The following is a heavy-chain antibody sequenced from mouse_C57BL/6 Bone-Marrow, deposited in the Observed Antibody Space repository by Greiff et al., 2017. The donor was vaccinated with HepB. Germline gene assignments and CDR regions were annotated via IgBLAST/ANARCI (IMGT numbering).Heavy chain of an antibody. CDR2: ISNGGGST. CDR3: ARQSPVTTVVAPYAMDY. CDR1: GFTFSDYY. V-gene: IGHV5-12*01. D-gene: IGHD1-1*01. J-gene: IGHJ4*01. Sequence: EVQGVESGGGLVQPGGSLKLSCAASGFTFSDYYMYWVRQTPEKRLEWVAYISNGGGSTYYPDTVKGRFTISRDNAKNTLYLQMSRLKSEDTAMYYCARQSPVTTVVAPYAMDYWGQGTSVTVSS.